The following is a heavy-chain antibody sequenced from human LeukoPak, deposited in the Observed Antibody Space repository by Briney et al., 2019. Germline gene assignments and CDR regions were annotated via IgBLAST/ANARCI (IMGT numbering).Heavy chain of an antibody. CDR3: ARDRYQSYYFDF. Sequence: SVKVSCKASGYTLTNYYMHWVRQAPGHGLEWMGIINPSGGTTSYAQKFQGRVTMTRDTSTSTVYMELSSLTSEDTAVYFCARDRYQSYYFDFWGQGTLVTVSS. CDR2: INPSGGTT. J-gene: IGHJ4*02. V-gene: IGHV1-46*01. D-gene: IGHD2-2*01. CDR1: GYTLTNYY.